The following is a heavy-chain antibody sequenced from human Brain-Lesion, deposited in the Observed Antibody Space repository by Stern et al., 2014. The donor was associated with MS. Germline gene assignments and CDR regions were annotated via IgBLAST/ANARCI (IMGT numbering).Heavy chain of an antibody. J-gene: IGHJ6*02. Sequence: VQLVESGPGLVKPSQTLSLTCTVSGGSISSDNYYWTWIRQPPGQGLEWIGHIYYSGTTYYNPSLKSRVSITVDTSKNLFSLMLSSVTAADTAVYYCARHHFTTSLDVWGHGTTVTVS. CDR1: GGSISSDNYY. CDR3: ARHHFTTSLDV. D-gene: IGHD2-2*01. CDR2: IYYSGTT. V-gene: IGHV4-31*03.